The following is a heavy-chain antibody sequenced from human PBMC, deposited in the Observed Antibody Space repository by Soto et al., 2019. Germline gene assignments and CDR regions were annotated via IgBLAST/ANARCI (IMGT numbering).Heavy chain of an antibody. CDR1: GGSFSGYY. V-gene: IGHV4-34*01. CDR2: INHSGST. Sequence: SETLSLTCAVYGGSFSGYYWSWIRQPPGKGLEWIGEINHSGSTNYNPSLKSRVTISVDTSKNQFSLKLSSVTAADTAVYYCARAVGYYYYGMAVWGQGTTVTVSS. D-gene: IGHD1-26*01. CDR3: ARAVGYYYYGMAV. J-gene: IGHJ6*02.